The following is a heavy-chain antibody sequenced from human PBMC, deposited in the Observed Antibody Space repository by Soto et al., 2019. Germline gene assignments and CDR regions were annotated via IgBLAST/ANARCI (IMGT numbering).Heavy chain of an antibody. CDR2: ISYDGSNK. D-gene: IGHD3-16*01. CDR1: GFTFSSYA. V-gene: IGHV3-30-3*01. Sequence: GGSLRLSCAASGFTFSSYAMHWVRQAPGKGLEWVAVISYDGSNKYYADSVKGRFTISRDNSKNTLYLQMNSLRAEDTAVYYCARDLGATPYYYYYGMDVWGQGTTVTVSS. CDR3: ARDLGATPYYYYYGMDV. J-gene: IGHJ6*02.